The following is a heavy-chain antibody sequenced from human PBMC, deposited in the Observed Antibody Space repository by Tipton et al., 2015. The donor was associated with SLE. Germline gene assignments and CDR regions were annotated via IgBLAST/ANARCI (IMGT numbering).Heavy chain of an antibody. J-gene: IGHJ3*02. V-gene: IGHV4-59*11. D-gene: IGHD6-13*01. CDR3: ARERDIAAAGNDAFDI. CDR2: IYYSGST. Sequence: TLSLTCTVSGGSIRSHYWSWIRQPPGKGLEWIGYIYYSGSTNYNPSPKSRVTISVDTSKNQFSLKLSPVTAAATAVYYCARERDIAAAGNDAFDIWGQGTMVTVSS. CDR1: GGSIRSHY.